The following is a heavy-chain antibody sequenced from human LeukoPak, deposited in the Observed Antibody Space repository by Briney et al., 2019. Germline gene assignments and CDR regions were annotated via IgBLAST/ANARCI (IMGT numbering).Heavy chain of an antibody. CDR2: IRYDGSNK. CDR1: GFTFSSYG. Sequence: PGGSLRLSCAASGFTFSSYGMHWVRQAPGKGLEWVAFIRYDGSNKYYADSVKGRFTISRDNSKNTLYLQMNSLRAEDTAVYYCAKEPSSSLSYAFDIWGQGTIVTVSS. V-gene: IGHV3-30*02. J-gene: IGHJ3*02. D-gene: IGHD2-2*01. CDR3: AKEPSSSLSYAFDI.